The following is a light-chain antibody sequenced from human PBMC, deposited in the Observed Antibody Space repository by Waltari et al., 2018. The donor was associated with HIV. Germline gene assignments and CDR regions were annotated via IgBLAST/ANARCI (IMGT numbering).Light chain of an antibody. V-gene: IGLV6-57*04. J-gene: IGLJ3*02. CDR3: QSYDSSNLVAWV. CDR1: SGSIASTY. Sequence: FMLTQPHSASGSLGKTVTISCTRSSGSIASTYVQRSQHRPGSAPVAVIFEYHQGPSWVPDRVSASLDRSSNSASLTIPGLQTEDEADYYCQSYDSSNLVAWVFGTGTKLTVL. CDR2: EYH.